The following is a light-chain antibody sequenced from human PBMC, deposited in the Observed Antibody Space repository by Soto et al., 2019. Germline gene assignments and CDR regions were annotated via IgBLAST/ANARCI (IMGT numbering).Light chain of an antibody. Sequence: QSALTQPPSVSGSPGQSVTISCTGTSSDVGGYNRVSWYRQPPGTAPKLMIYEVSSRPSGVPDRFSGSKSGNTASLTISGLQAEDEADYYCSSYTSSSTYVFGTGNKLTVL. V-gene: IGLV2-18*02. CDR3: SSYTSSSTYV. CDR1: SSDVGGYNR. CDR2: EVS. J-gene: IGLJ1*01.